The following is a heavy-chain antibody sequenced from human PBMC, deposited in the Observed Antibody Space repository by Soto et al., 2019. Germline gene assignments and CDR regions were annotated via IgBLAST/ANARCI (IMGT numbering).Heavy chain of an antibody. CDR2: IDWDDDK. CDR1: GFSLSTSGMR. Sequence: ESGPTLVNPTQTLTLTCTFSGFSLSTSGMRVSWIRQPPGKALEWLARIDWDDDKFYSTSLKTRLTISKDTSKNQVVLTMTNMDPVDTATYYCARNNYGSGDYGMDVWGQGTTVTVSS. V-gene: IGHV2-70*04. D-gene: IGHD3-10*01. J-gene: IGHJ6*02. CDR3: ARNNYGSGDYGMDV.